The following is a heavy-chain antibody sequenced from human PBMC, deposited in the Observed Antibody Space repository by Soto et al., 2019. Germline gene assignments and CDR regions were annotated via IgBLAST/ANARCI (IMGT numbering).Heavy chain of an antibody. CDR2: IYWDDDK. CDR3: AHRSLSSGTYWDGGYFDY. CDR1: GFSLSTSGVG. V-gene: IGHV2-5*02. J-gene: IGHJ4*02. D-gene: IGHD1-26*01. Sequence: QITLKESGPTRVKPTQTLTLTCTFSGFSLSTSGVGVGWIRQPPGKALEWLVVIYWDDDKRYSPSLQNRLTITKDTHNNQVVLTLTNLDPVDTATYYCAHRSLSSGTYWDGGYFDYWGQGTLVTVSS.